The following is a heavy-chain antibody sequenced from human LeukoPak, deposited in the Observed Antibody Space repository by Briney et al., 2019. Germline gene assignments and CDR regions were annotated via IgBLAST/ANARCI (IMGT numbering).Heavy chain of an antibody. J-gene: IGHJ5*02. D-gene: IGHD5-12*01. V-gene: IGHV4-39*01. CDR1: GGSISSSSYY. CDR2: IYYSGST. CDR3: ARSGYSGYGFDP. Sequence: SETLSLTCTVSGGSISSSSYYWGWIRQPPGKGLEWIGRIYYSGSTYYNPFLKSRVTISVDTSKNQPSLKLSSVTAAGTAVYYCARSGYSGYGFDPWGQGTLVTVSS.